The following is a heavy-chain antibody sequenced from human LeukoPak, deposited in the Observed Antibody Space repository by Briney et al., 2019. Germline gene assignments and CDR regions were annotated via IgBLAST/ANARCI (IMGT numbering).Heavy chain of an antibody. J-gene: IGHJ6*02. Sequence: GGSLRLSCAASGFTFSSYSMNWVRQAPGKGLEWVSSISSSSYIYYADSVKGRFTISRDNAKNSLYLQMNSLRAEDTAVYYCARDQRGYYYGMDVWGQGTTVTVSS. V-gene: IGHV3-21*01. CDR1: GFTFSSYS. D-gene: IGHD1-26*01. CDR2: ISSSSYI. CDR3: ARDQRGYYYGMDV.